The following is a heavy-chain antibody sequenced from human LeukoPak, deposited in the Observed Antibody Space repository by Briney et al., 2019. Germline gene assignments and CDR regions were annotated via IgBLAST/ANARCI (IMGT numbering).Heavy chain of an antibody. CDR2: IYTSGST. CDR1: GGSISSGSYY. J-gene: IGHJ6*03. Sequence: SETLSLTCTVSGGSISSGSYYWSWIRQPAGKELEWIGRIYTSGSTNYNPSLKSRVTISVDTSKNEFSLKLSSVTAADTAVYYCARGRLVWYYYYMGVWGKGTTVTIS. D-gene: IGHD2-21*01. CDR3: ARGRLVWYYYYMGV. V-gene: IGHV4-61*02.